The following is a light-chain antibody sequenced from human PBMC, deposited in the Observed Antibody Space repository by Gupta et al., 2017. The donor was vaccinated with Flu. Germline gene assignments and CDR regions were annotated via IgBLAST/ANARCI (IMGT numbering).Light chain of an antibody. Sequence: QSALTQPASVSGSPGQSITISCTGTSSDVGGYNYVSWYQQPPGKAPKLMIYEVSNRPSGVSNRFSGSKSGNTASLTISGLQAEDEADYYCSSYTSSSTLVVFGGGTKLTAL. J-gene: IGLJ2*01. V-gene: IGLV2-14*01. CDR1: SSDVGGYNY. CDR3: SSYTSSSTLVV. CDR2: EVS.